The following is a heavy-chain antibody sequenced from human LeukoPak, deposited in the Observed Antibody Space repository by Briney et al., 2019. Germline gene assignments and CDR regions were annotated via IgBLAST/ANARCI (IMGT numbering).Heavy chain of an antibody. CDR1: GFTFSTYI. CDR2: VSTSSGTI. CDR3: ARDQSDYYGSGSYSEGSY. V-gene: IGHV3-48*02. J-gene: IGHJ4*02. D-gene: IGHD3-10*01. Sequence: GGSLRLSCAASGFTFSTYIMKWVRQAPGQGRECGSYVSTSSGTIYSADSVKGRFNISRDNAKNSLYLQMNGLRDEDTAVYYCARDQSDYYGSGSYSEGSYWGQGTLVTVSS.